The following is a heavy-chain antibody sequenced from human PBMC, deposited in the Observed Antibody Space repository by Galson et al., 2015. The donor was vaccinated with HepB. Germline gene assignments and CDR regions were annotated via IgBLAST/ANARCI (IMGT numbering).Heavy chain of an antibody. CDR2: ISYDGSNK. V-gene: IGHV3-30*18. J-gene: IGHJ4*02. Sequence: SLRLSCAASGFTFSSYGMHWVRQAPGKGLEWVAVISYDGSNKYYADSVKGRFTISRDNSKNTLYLQMNSLRAEDTAVYYCAKDPELAAGTDYFDYWGQGTLVTVSS. CDR1: GFTFSSYG. CDR3: AKDPELAAGTDYFDY. D-gene: IGHD6-13*01.